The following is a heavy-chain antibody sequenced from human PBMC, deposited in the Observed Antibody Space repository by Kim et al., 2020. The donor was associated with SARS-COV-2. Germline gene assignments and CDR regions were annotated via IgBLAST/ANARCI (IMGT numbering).Heavy chain of an antibody. Sequence: GGSLRLSCAASGFTFSSYGMHWVRQAPGKGLEWVAVISYDGSNKYYADSVKGRFTISRDNSKNTLYLQMNSLRAEDTAVYYCANLIDYGDYGDYWGQGTLVTVSS. CDR3: ANLIDYGDYGDY. J-gene: IGHJ4*02. CDR2: ISYDGSNK. V-gene: IGHV3-30*18. CDR1: GFTFSSYG. D-gene: IGHD4-17*01.